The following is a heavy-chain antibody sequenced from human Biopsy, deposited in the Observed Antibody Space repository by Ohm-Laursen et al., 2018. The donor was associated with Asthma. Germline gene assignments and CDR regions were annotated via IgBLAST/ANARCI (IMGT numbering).Heavy chain of an antibody. D-gene: IGHD1-26*01. J-gene: IGHJ3*02. V-gene: IGHV3-9*01. CDR2: ISWNSVSI. Sequence: SLRLSCSASGFTVSSNGMNWVRQGPGKGLEWVAGISWNSVSIAYADSVRGRFTISRDNAKTSLYLQMNSLRNGDTAVYFCAKNSRRGSHDPFDIWGQGTMVTVSS. CDR3: AKNSRRGSHDPFDI. CDR1: GFTVSSNG.